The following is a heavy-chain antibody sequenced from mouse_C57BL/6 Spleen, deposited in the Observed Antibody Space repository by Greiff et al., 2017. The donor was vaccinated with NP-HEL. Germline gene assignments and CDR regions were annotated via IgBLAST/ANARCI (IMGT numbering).Heavy chain of an antibody. V-gene: IGHV1-64*01. Sequence: QVHVKQPGAELVKPGASVKLSCKASGYTFTSYWMHWVKQRPGQGLEWIGMIHPNSGSTNYNEKFKSKATLTVDKSSSTAYMQLSSLTSEDSAVYYCARGNDYDGYAMDYWGQGTSVTVSS. CDR2: IHPNSGST. CDR1: GYTFTSYW. CDR3: ARGNDYDGYAMDY. D-gene: IGHD2-4*01. J-gene: IGHJ4*01.